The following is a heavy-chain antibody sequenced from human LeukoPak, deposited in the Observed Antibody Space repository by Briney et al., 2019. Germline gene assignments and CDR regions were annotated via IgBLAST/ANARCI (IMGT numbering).Heavy chain of an antibody. CDR1: GGSISSSNW. CDR2: IYHSGST. D-gene: IGHD2-2*01. CDR3: ASSCSSTSCLDWFDP. J-gene: IGHJ5*02. V-gene: IGHV4-4*02. Sequence: SETLSLTCAVSGGSISSSNWWSWVRQPPGKGLEWIGEIYHSGSTYYNPSLKSRVTISVDRSKNQFSLKLSSVTAADTAVYYCASSCSSTSCLDWFDPWGQGTLVTVSS.